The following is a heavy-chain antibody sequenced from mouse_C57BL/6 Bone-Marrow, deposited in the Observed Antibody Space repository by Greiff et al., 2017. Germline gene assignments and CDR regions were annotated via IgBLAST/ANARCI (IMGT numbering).Heavy chain of an antibody. CDR2: IYPGSGST. Sequence: QVQLQQPGAELVKPGASVKMSCKASGYTFTSYWITWVKQRPGQGLEWIGDIYPGSGSTNYNEKFKSKATLTVDTSSSTAYMQLSSLTSEDSTVYYCARSLIYYDLDYWGQGTTLTVSS. V-gene: IGHV1-55*01. D-gene: IGHD2-4*01. J-gene: IGHJ2*01. CDR3: ARSLIYYDLDY. CDR1: GYTFTSYW.